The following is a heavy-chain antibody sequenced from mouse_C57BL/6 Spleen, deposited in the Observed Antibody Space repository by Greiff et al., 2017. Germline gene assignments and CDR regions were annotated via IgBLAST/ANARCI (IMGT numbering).Heavy chain of an antibody. Sequence: VQLVQSGAELAKPGASVKLSCKASGYTFTSYWMHWVKQRPGQGLEWIGYINPSSGYTKYNQKFKDKATLTADKSSSTAYMQLSSLTYEDSAVYCCARPYYDYDVWFAYWGQGTLVTVSA. CDR1: GYTFTSYW. J-gene: IGHJ3*01. CDR2: INPSSGYT. V-gene: IGHV1-7*01. D-gene: IGHD2-4*01. CDR3: ARPYYDYDVWFAY.